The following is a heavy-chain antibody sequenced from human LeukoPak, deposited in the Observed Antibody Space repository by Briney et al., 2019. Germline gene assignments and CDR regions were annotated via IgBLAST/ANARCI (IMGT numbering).Heavy chain of an antibody. J-gene: IGHJ4*02. D-gene: IGHD1-26*01. V-gene: IGHV4-34*01. CDR2: INHSGST. Sequence: SETLSLTCAVYGGSFSGYYWSWIRQPPGKGLEWIGEINHSGSTNYNPSLKSRVTISVDTSKNQFSLKLSSVTAADTAVHYCARSSGSSRFDYWGQGTPVTVSS. CDR3: ARSSGSSRFDY. CDR1: GGSFSGYY.